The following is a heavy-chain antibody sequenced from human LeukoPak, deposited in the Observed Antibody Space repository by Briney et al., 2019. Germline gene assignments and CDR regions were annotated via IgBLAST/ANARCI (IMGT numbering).Heavy chain of an antibody. J-gene: IGHJ4*02. CDR1: GFTFSSYA. D-gene: IGHD3-10*01. CDR2: ISGSGGST. Sequence: RGSLRLSCAASGFTFSSYAMSWVRPAPGKGLEWVSAISGSGGSTYYADSVKGRFTISRDNSKNTLYLQMNSLRAEDTAVYYCAISTGGSGSYGYWGQGTLVTVSS. V-gene: IGHV3-23*01. CDR3: AISTGGSGSYGY.